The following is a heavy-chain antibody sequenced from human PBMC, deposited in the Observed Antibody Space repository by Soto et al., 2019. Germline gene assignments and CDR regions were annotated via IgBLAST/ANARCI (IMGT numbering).Heavy chain of an antibody. D-gene: IGHD2-21*02. CDR1: GGSISSYY. J-gene: IGHJ5*02. CDR3: AKTALGWFDP. CDR2: IFYSGRSGST. V-gene: IGHV4-59*01. Sequence: NPSETLSLTCSVSGGSISSYYWSWIRQPPGKGLEWIGYIFYSGRSGSTNYNPSLKSRVIISVDTSKNQFSLKLTSVTAVDTAVYYCAKTALGWFDPRGQGTLVTVS.